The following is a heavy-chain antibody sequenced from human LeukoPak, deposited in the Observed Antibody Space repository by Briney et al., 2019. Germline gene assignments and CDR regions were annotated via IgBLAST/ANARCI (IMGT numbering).Heavy chain of an antibody. J-gene: IGHJ5*02. V-gene: IGHV3-30-3*01. CDR1: GFTFSSYA. CDR3: ARDYRGYFDP. Sequence: GGSLRLSCAASGFTFSSYAMHWVRQAPGKGLEWVAVISYDGSNKYYADSVKGRFTISRDNSKNTLYLQMNSLRAEDTAVYYCARDYRGYFDPWGQGTLVTVSS. CDR2: ISYDGSNK. D-gene: IGHD5-18*01.